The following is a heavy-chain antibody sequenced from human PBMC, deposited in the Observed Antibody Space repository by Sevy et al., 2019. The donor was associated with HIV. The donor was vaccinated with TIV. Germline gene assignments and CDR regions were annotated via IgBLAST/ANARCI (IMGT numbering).Heavy chain of an antibody. CDR2: IHPYDSDT. D-gene: IGHD3-22*01. J-gene: IGHJ4*02. Sequence: GESLKISCKGSGYSFTSYWIGWVRQMPGKGLEWMGIIHPYDSDTRYSPSFQGQVTISADKSISTAYLQWSILKASDTAMYYCARPYYDSSGYYIDYWGQGTLVTVSS. CDR1: GYSFTSYW. CDR3: ARPYYDSSGYYIDY. V-gene: IGHV5-51*01.